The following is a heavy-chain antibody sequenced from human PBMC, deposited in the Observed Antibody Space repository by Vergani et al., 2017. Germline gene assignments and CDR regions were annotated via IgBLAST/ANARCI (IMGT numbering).Heavy chain of an antibody. CDR3: ARDRTYYDYVWGSYRPADNXFDP. D-gene: IGHD3-16*02. CDR2: ISYDGSNK. V-gene: IGHV3-30-3*01. J-gene: IGHJ5*02. Sequence: QVQLVESGGGVVQPGRSLRLSCAASGFTFSSYAMHWVRQAPGKGLEWVAVISYDGSNKYYADSVKGRFTISRDNSKNTLYLQMNSLRAEDTAVYYCARDRTYYDYVWGSYRPADNXFDPWGQGTLVTVSS. CDR1: GFTFSSYA.